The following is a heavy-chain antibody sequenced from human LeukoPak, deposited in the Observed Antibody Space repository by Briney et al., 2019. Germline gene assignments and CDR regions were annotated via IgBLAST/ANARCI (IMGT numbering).Heavy chain of an antibody. CDR3: ARDGAEGDDSAFDV. CDR2: TRSKVRKYAT. J-gene: IGHJ3*01. CDR1: GFTLRDYH. D-gene: IGHD3-22*01. V-gene: IGHV3-72*01. Sequence: GGSLRLSCVGSGFTLRDYHMDWVRQAPGMGLEWVGRTRSKVRKYATEYAASVKGRFTISRDESENSVFLHLSSLTVEDTALNYCARDGAEGDDSAFDVWGQGTMVTVSS.